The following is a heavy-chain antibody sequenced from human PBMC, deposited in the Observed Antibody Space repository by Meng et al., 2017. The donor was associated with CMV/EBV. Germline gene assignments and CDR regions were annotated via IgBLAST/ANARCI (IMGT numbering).Heavy chain of an antibody. CDR3: HSRRSGDGYTNFDY. CDR2: ISYDGSNK. CDR1: GFTFSSYA. J-gene: IGHJ4*02. D-gene: IGHD5-24*01. Sequence: LSLTCAASGFTFSSYAVHWVRQAPGKGLEWVAVISYDGSNKYYADSVKGRFTISRDNSKNTLYLQMNSLRAEDTAVYYCHSRRSGDGYTNFDYWGQGTLVTVSS. V-gene: IGHV3-30*04.